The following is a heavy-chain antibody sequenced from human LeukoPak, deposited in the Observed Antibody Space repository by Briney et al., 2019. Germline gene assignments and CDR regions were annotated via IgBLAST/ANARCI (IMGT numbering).Heavy chain of an antibody. V-gene: IGHV3-74*01. D-gene: IGHD4-17*01. CDR3: ARVVTTDDY. CDR2: INSDGSTT. J-gene: IGHJ4*02. CDR1: GFTFSSYS. Sequence: GGSLRLSCAASGFTFSSYSMNWVRQAPGKGLVWVSRINSDGSTTTYADSVKGRFTISRDNAKSTLYLQMNSLRAEDAAVYYCARVVTTDDYWGQGTLVTVSS.